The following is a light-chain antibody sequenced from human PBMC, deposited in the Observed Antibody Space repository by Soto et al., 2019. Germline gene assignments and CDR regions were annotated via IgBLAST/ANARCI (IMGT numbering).Light chain of an antibody. CDR1: QTVTSTF. J-gene: IGKJ1*01. CDR2: GAS. CDR3: HQYDSSRT. Sequence: EIVLTQSPGTLSLSPGERATLSCRASQTVTSTFLAWYQQKPGQAPRLLIYGASRRATGIPDRISGSGSGTDFTLTITRLEPEDFAVYYCHQYDSSRTFGQGTKVAMK. V-gene: IGKV3-20*01.